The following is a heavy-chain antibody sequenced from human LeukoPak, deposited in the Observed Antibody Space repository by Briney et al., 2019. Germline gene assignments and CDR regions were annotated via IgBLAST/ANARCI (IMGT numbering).Heavy chain of an antibody. D-gene: IGHD2-2*01. V-gene: IGHV3-48*01. CDR2: ISSSSSTI. CDR3: ARDLVVPAAKTIDY. CDR1: GFTFSSYS. Sequence: GGSLRLSCAASGFTFSSYSMNWVRQAPGKGLEWVSYISSSSSTIYYADSVKGRFTISRDNAKNSLYLQMNSLRAEDTAVYYCARDLVVPAAKTIDYWGQGTLVSVSS. J-gene: IGHJ4*02.